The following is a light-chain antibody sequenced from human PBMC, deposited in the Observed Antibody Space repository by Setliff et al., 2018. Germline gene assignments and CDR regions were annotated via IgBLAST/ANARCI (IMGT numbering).Light chain of an antibody. Sequence: QSALPQPRSVSGSPGQSVTISCTGTSSDVGGYNYVSWYQQHPGKAPKLMIYDVSNRPSGVSNRFSGSKSGNTASLTISGLQAEDEADYYCSSYTSSSIFYVFGTGTKVTVL. J-gene: IGLJ1*01. CDR1: SSDVGGYNY. V-gene: IGLV2-14*03. CDR3: SSYTSSSIFYV. CDR2: DVS.